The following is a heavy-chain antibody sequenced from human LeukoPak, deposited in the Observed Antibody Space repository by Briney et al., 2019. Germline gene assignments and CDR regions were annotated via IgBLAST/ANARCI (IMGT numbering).Heavy chain of an antibody. CDR1: GFTFSSYA. CDR3: AKDLEYEYSSGWYWRFFDY. J-gene: IGHJ4*02. V-gene: IGHV3-30*02. CDR2: IRYDGSNK. D-gene: IGHD6-19*01. Sequence: GGSLRLSCAASGFTFSSYAMSWVRQAPGKGLEWVAFIRYDGSNKYYADSVEGRFTISRDNSKNTLYLQMNSLRAEDTAVYYCAKDLEYEYSSGWYWRFFDYWGQGTLVTVSS.